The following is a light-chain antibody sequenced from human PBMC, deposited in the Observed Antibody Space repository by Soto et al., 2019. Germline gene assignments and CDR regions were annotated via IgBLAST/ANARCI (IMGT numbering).Light chain of an antibody. CDR3: QQYHYSPWT. V-gene: IGKV3-20*01. Sequence: EIVLSQAPVTLSLSPVARAALSCRVSQSIPNNNVAWYQQKPGQAPKLLFYGAFNRASGIPDRFSGSGSGTDFTLTISRVEPVDFAVYYCQQYHYSPWTFGQGTKVDIK. CDR2: GAF. CDR1: QSIPNNN. J-gene: IGKJ1*01.